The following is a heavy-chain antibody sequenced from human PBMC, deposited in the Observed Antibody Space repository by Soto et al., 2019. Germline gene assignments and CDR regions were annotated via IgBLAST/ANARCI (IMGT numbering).Heavy chain of an antibody. Sequence: ASVKVSCKAPGYTFTSYGISWVRQAPGQGLEWMGWISAYNGNTNYAQKLQGRVTMTTDTSTSTAYMELRSLRSDDTAVYYCARDLSWSGDSSGLNDYWGQGTLVTFSS. CDR2: ISAYNGNT. D-gene: IGHD3-22*01. CDR3: ARDLSWSGDSSGLNDY. J-gene: IGHJ4*02. V-gene: IGHV1-18*01. CDR1: GYTFTSYG.